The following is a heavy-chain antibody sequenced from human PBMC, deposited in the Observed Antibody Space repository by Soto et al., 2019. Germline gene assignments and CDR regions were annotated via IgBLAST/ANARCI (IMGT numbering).Heavy chain of an antibody. CDR3: VEGVAVAGTEDY. D-gene: IGHD6-19*01. Sequence: EVQLLESGGGLVQPGGSLRLSCAAPGFTFSSYGMSWVRQVPGKGLEWVSGISGSGGSTYYADSVKGRFTISRDNSKNTLYVQMNSLRVEDTAVYYCVEGVAVAGTEDYWGQGTLVTVSS. CDR1: GFTFSSYG. J-gene: IGHJ4*02. V-gene: IGHV3-23*01. CDR2: ISGSGGST.